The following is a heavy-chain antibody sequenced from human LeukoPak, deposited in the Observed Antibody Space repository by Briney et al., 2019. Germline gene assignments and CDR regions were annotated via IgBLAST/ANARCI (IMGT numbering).Heavy chain of an antibody. CDR3: AKDNAAADDY. J-gene: IGHJ4*02. V-gene: IGHV3-23*01. Sequence: TGGSLRLSCAASGFTFSSYAMSWARQAPGKGLEWVSAISGSGGSTYYADSVKGRFTISRDNSKNTLYLQMSSLRAEDTAVYYCAKDNAAADDYWGQGTLVTVSS. CDR1: GFTFSSYA. CDR2: ISGSGGST. D-gene: IGHD6-13*01.